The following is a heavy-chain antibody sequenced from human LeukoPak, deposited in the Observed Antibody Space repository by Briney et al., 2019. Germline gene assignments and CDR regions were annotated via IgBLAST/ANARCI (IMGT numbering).Heavy chain of an antibody. Sequence: SGGSLRLSCAASGFTFSSYEMNWVRQAPGKGLEWVSSISSSSSYIYYADSVKGRFTISRDNAKNSLYLQMNSLRAEDTAVYYCARDGYSYGYRAFDIWGQGTMVTVSS. J-gene: IGHJ3*02. CDR3: ARDGYSYGYRAFDI. D-gene: IGHD5-18*01. CDR2: ISSSSSYI. V-gene: IGHV3-21*01. CDR1: GFTFSSYE.